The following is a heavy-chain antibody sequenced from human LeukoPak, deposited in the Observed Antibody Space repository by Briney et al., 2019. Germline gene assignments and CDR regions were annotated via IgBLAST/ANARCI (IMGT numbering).Heavy chain of an antibody. J-gene: IGHJ3*02. V-gene: IGHV3-30*18. CDR2: ISYDGSNK. D-gene: IGHD4-17*01. CDR3: AKDGPLYGDSAFDI. CDR1: GFTFTIYG. Sequence: PGRSLRLSCAASGFTFTIYGMHWVRQAPGKGLEWVAVISYDGSNKYYADSVKGRFTISRDNSKNTLYLQMNSLRVEDTAVYYCAKDGPLYGDSAFDIWGQGTMVTVSS.